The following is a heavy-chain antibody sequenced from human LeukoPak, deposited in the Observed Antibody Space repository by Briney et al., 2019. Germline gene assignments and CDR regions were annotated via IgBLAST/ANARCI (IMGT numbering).Heavy chain of an antibody. CDR1: GYTFTGYY. J-gene: IGHJ5*02. Sequence: ASVKVSCKXSGYTFTGYYMHWVQQAPGQGLEWMGWINPNSGGTNYAQKFQGRVTMTRDTSISTAYMELSRLRSDDTAVYYCARERVDHVVVPAAEFDPWGQGTLVTVSS. V-gene: IGHV1-2*02. CDR2: INPNSGGT. D-gene: IGHD2-2*01. CDR3: ARERVDHVVVPAAEFDP.